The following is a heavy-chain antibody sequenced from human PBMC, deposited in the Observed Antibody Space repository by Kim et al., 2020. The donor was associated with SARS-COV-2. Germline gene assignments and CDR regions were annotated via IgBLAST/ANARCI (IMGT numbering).Heavy chain of an antibody. J-gene: IGHJ4*02. V-gene: IGHV4-39*01. Sequence: PSLKSRVTISVDTSKNQFALKLSSVTAADTAVYYCARQRVWFGELWESHYWGQGTLVTVSS. CDR3: ARQRVWFGELWESHY. D-gene: IGHD3-10*01.